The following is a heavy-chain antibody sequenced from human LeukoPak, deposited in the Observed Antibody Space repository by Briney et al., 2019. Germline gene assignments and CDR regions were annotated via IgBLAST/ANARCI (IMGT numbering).Heavy chain of an antibody. Sequence: ASVKVSCKPSGYTFTRYDINWVRQATGQGLEWMGWMNPNSGNTGYAQKFQSRVTMTRNTSIRIAYMELSSLRSEDTAVYYCAISLYYYNSSGYSPFDYWGQGTLVTVSS. V-gene: IGHV1-8*01. CDR3: AISLYYYNSSGYSPFDY. CDR1: GYTFTRYD. J-gene: IGHJ4*02. D-gene: IGHD3-22*01. CDR2: MNPNSGNT.